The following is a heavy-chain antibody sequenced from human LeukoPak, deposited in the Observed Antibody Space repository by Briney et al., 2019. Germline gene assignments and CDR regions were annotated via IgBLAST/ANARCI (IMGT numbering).Heavy chain of an antibody. V-gene: IGHV3-48*04. CDR2: ISSSGTTI. CDR1: GFTFSSYG. D-gene: IGHD2-15*01. J-gene: IGHJ6*03. Sequence: PGGSLRLSCAASGFTFSSYGMNWVRQAPGKGLEWVSYISSSGTTIYYADSVKGRFTISRDNAKNSLYLQMNSLRAEDTAVYYCARELTPYYYMDVWGKGTTVTIS. CDR3: ARELTPYYYMDV.